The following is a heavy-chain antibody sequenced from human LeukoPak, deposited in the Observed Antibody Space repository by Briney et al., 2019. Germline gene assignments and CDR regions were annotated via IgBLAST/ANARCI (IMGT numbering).Heavy chain of an antibody. CDR3: ETRRRGSGSYPYYFDY. CDR2: IYPGDSDT. D-gene: IGHD1-26*01. V-gene: IGHV5-51*01. J-gene: IGHJ4*02. Sequence: GESLKISCKGSGYSFTSYWIGWVRQMPGKGLEWMGIIYPGDSDTRYSPSFQGQVTISADKSISTAYLQWSSLKASDTAMYYCETRRRGSGSYPYYFDYWGQGTLVTVSS. CDR1: GYSFTSYW.